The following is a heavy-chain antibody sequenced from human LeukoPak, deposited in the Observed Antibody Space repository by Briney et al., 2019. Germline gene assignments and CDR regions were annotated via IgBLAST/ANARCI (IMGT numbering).Heavy chain of an antibody. CDR2: IYYSGST. Sequence: SETLSLTCTVSGGSISSYYWSWIRQPPGKGLEWIGYIYYSGSTNYNPSVKSRVTISVDTSKNQFSLKLSSVTAADTAVYYCARLYYDSSGYYPFDYWGQGTLVTVSS. J-gene: IGHJ4*02. CDR1: GGSISSYY. D-gene: IGHD3-22*01. CDR3: ARLYYDSSGYYPFDY. V-gene: IGHV4-59*08.